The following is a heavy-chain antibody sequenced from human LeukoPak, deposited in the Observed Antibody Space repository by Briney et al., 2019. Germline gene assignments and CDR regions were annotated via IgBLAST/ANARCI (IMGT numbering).Heavy chain of an antibody. CDR2: IYHSGST. Sequence: SSETLSLTCTVSGYSISSGYYWAWIRQPPGKGLEWIGNIYHSGSTYYNPSLKSRVTISVDTSKNQFSLQLTSVTAADTAVFYCARDVRGSSGRYYYYYMDVWGKGTTVTVSS. D-gene: IGHD3-22*01. J-gene: IGHJ6*03. CDR3: ARDVRGSSGRYYYYYMDV. CDR1: GYSISSGYY. V-gene: IGHV4-38-2*02.